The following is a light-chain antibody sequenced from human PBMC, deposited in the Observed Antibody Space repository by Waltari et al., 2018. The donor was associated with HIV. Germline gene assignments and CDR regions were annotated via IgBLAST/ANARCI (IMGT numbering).Light chain of an antibody. J-gene: IGLJ2*01. CDR1: TSNIGEHF. Sequence: QSVLTQPPSVSAAPGQKVTISCSGSTSNIGEHFVSWYQQLPGTAPRLLIYEYPPRPSGTPDRFSGSKSGTSATLGITGLQAGDEAVYFCGTWDNSLSAGVFGGGTRLTVL. CDR3: GTWDNSLSAGV. CDR2: EYP. V-gene: IGLV1-51*02.